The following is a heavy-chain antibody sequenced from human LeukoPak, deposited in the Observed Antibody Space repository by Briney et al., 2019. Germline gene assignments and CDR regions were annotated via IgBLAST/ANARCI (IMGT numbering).Heavy chain of an antibody. CDR1: GGTFSSYA. V-gene: IGHV1-2*02. D-gene: IGHD1-26*01. J-gene: IGHJ4*02. Sequence: ASVKVSCKASGGTFSSYAISWVRQAPGQGLEWMGWINPNSGGTNYAQKFQGRVTMTRDTSISTAYMELSRLRSDDTAVYYCARDGRDPHSGSYYWGQGTLVTVSS. CDR3: ARDGRDPHSGSYY. CDR2: INPNSGGT.